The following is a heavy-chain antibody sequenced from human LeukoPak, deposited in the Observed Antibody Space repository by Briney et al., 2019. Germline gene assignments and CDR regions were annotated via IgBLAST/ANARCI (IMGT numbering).Heavy chain of an antibody. CDR3: ARPFYSSGWYGAFDI. CDR2: LYYAGST. V-gene: IGHV4-39*01. D-gene: IGHD6-19*01. CDR1: GGSISTSSQY. Sequence: IPSETLSLTCSVSGGSISTSSQYWVWIRQTPGKGLEWIGSLYYAGSTYNNPSLESRVTTSIDTSKNQFSLRLTSVTAADTAVYFCARPFYSSGWYGAFDIWGPGTMVTVSS. J-gene: IGHJ3*02.